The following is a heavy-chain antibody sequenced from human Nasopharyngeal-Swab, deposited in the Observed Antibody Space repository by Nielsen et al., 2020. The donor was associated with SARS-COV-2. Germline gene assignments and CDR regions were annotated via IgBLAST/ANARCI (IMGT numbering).Heavy chain of an antibody. V-gene: IGHV3-30*18. CDR3: AKGTAWEVGTLDY. J-gene: IGHJ4*02. CDR1: GSTFSSYG. CDR2: ISYDGSNK. D-gene: IGHD4-23*01. Sequence: GGSLRLSCAASGSTFSSYGMHWVRQAPGKGLEWVAVISYDGSNKYYADSVKGRFTISRDNSKNTLYLQMNSLRAEDTAVYYCAKGTAWEVGTLDYWGQGTLVTVSS.